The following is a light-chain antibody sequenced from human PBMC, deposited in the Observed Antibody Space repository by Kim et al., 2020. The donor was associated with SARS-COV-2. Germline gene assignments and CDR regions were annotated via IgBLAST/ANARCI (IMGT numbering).Light chain of an antibody. Sequence: LSPGERATLSCRASQSVSRSLAWYHHKPGQSPRLLIWDALNRATGVPARFRASGSGTDFTLTISSLESEDFGVYYCQHYTDWPPATFGQGTKLEI. CDR3: QHYTDWPPAT. CDR2: DAL. V-gene: IGKV3-11*01. J-gene: IGKJ2*01. CDR1: QSVSRS.